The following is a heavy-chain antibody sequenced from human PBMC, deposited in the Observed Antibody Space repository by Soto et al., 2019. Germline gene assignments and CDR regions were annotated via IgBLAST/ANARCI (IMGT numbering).Heavy chain of an antibody. CDR2: ISGSGGST. J-gene: IGHJ4*03. V-gene: IGHV3-23*01. CDR3: AKDAVIKRIVVVTAVYYFDY. D-gene: IGHD2-21*02. Sequence: GGSLRLSCAASGFTFSSYAMSWVRQAPGKGLEWVSAISGSGGSTYYADSVKGRFTISRDNSKNTLYLQMNSLRAEDTAVYYCAKDAVIKRIVVVTAVYYFDYWGQGTMVTVSS. CDR1: GFTFSSYA.